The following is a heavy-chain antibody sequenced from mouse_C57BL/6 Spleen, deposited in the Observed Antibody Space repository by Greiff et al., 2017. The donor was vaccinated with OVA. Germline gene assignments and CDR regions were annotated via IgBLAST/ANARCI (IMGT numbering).Heavy chain of an antibody. CDR2: ISYDGSN. CDR3: ARDHYSNAMDY. J-gene: IGHJ4*01. D-gene: IGHD2-5*01. V-gene: IGHV3-6*01. Sequence: DVKLQESGPGLVKPSQSLSLTCSVTGYSITSGYYWNWIRQFPGNKLEWMGYISYDGSNNYNPSLKNRISITRDTSKNQFFLKLNSVTTEDTATYYCARDHYSNAMDYWGQGTSVTVSS. CDR1: GYSITSGYY.